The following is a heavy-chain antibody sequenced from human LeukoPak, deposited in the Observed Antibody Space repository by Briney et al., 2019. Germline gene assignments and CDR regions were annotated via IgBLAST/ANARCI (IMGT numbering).Heavy chain of an antibody. CDR2: ISSSGSGGST. Sequence: TGGSLRLSCVASGVTLSNYAMSWARQAPGKGLEWVSGISSSGSGGSTYYADSVKGRFTISRDNSKNTLYLQMNSQRAEDTAVYYCARDLSAAFDFWGQGVLVTVSS. CDR3: ARDLSAAFDF. CDR1: GVTLSNYA. J-gene: IGHJ4*02. V-gene: IGHV3-23*01. D-gene: IGHD6-25*01.